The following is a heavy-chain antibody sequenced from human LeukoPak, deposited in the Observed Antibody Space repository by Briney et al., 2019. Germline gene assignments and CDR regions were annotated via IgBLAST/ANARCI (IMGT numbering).Heavy chain of an antibody. Sequence: SETLSLTCTVSGGLISISTYYWGWIRQPPGKGLEWIGSIYYSGTTHYNPSLKSRVTIAVDTSKNQFSLKLRSVTAADTAVYYCATFPPYDFWGGLDPWGQGTLVTVSS. CDR1: GGLISISTYY. J-gene: IGHJ5*02. CDR3: ATFPPYDFWGGLDP. CDR2: IYYSGTT. V-gene: IGHV4-39*07. D-gene: IGHD3-3*01.